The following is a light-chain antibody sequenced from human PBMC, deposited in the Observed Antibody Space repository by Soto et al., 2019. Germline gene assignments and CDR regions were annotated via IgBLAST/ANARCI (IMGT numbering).Light chain of an antibody. CDR1: QTISTF. Sequence: EIVLTQSPATLSLAPGERATLSCRASQTISTFLAWYQQKPGQAPRLLIYDASNRATGVPARFSGSGSETHFTLSIDRLEPEYSGVYYCQQRDSWPPLSFGVGARVEIK. V-gene: IGKV3-11*01. CDR2: DAS. J-gene: IGKJ4*01. CDR3: QQRDSWPPLS.